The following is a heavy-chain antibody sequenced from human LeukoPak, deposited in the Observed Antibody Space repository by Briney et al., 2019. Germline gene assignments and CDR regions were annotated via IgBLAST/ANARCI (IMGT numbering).Heavy chain of an antibody. J-gene: IGHJ4*02. CDR2: IYTSGST. Sequence: SETLSLTCTVSGGSIGSYYWSWIRQPAGKGLEWIGRIYTSGSTNYNPSLKSRVAMSVDTSKNQFSLKLNSVTAADTAVYYCARELINFFDYWGQGTLVTVSS. CDR1: GGSIGSYY. V-gene: IGHV4-4*07. CDR3: ARELINFFDY.